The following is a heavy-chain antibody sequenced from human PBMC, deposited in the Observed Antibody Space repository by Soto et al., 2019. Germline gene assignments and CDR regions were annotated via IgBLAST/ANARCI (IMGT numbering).Heavy chain of an antibody. CDR3: ATGRQAITSFGAVIQEFDY. Sequence: EVQLLESGGGLVQPGGSLRLSCAASGFTFSSYAMSWVRQPPGKGREWVSAISGSGGSTYYADSAKGRFTISRDNSKTTLYLQMNSLRGEDTAVYYCATGRQAITSFGAVIQEFDYWGQGTLVTVSS. CDR1: GFTFSSYA. CDR2: ISGSGGST. D-gene: IGHD3-3*01. V-gene: IGHV3-23*01. J-gene: IGHJ4*02.